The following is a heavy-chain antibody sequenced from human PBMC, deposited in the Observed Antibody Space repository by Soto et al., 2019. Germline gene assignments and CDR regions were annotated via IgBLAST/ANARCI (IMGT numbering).Heavy chain of an antibody. J-gene: IGHJ4*02. CDR1: RFTFSTFS. V-gene: IGHV3-23*01. CDR3: AKDSYSDFGSGHYYYFDL. D-gene: IGHD3-3*01. CDR2: ISGGGANT. Sequence: EVQLLESGGGLVQPGGSLRLSCAASRFTFSTFSMSWVRQAPGKGLEWVAAISGGGANTYYADSVKGRFTISRDNSKNKLYLQMDSLRAEDTAIYFCAKDSYSDFGSGHYYYFDLWGQGTLVTVSS.